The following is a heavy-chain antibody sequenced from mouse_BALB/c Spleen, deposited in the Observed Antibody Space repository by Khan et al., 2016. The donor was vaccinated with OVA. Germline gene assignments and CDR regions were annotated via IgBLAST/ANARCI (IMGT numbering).Heavy chain of an antibody. J-gene: IGHJ2*01. CDR2: ISTYSGNT. CDR3: ARPAYDGYYDY. Sequence: QVQLKESGPELVRPGVSVKISCKGSGSTFTDYAIYWVKQSHAKSLEWIGLISTYSGNTNYNQTFKGKATMTVDKSSSTAYMELARLTSEDSAIYYCARPAYDGYYDYWGQGTTLTVSS. CDR1: GSTFTDYA. D-gene: IGHD2-3*01. V-gene: IGHV1S137*01.